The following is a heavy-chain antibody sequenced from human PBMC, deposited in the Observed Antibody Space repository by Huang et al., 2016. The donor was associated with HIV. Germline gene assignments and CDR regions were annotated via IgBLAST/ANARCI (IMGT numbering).Heavy chain of an antibody. CDR1: GYTFSHYF. Sequence: QVQLVQSGAEVKKPGASVKISCKASGYTFSHYFMHWVRQAPGQGLECLGVINPSGGSTTYSQKFKGRVTMTRDTSTSTVYMELSSLRSEDTAVYYCARAYNYSLAYWGQGTLVTVSS. J-gene: IGHJ4*02. CDR2: INPSGGST. V-gene: IGHV1-46*03. D-gene: IGHD4-4*01. CDR3: ARAYNYSLAY.